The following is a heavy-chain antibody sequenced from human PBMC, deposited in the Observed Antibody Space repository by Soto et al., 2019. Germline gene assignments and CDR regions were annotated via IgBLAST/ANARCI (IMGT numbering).Heavy chain of an antibody. CDR2: IIPIFGAT. CDR3: ARDGDGNSMAY. V-gene: IGHV1-69*01. CDR1: GGTFTKYT. D-gene: IGHD4-4*01. J-gene: IGHJ4*02. Sequence: QVQLVQSGAEVKKPGSSVKVSCKASGGTFTKYTISWVRQAPGQGLEWMGGIIPIFGATNYVQEFRGRVTITADESTSTAYMELSSLTSNDTAVYFCARDGDGNSMAYWGQGTLVTVSS.